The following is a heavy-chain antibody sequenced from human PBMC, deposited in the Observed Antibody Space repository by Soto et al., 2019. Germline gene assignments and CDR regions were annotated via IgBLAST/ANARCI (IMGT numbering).Heavy chain of an antibody. CDR2: VSAYNGDT. Sequence: ASVKVSCKASGYTFTNYGVSWVRQAPGQGLEWMGWVSAYNGDTKYSQKFQGRVTMTTDTSTSTAYMELRTLRSDDTAVYYCARVPSFSTLDYWGQGTLVTVSS. CDR3: ARVPSFSTLDY. CDR1: GYTFTNYG. J-gene: IGHJ4*02. V-gene: IGHV1-18*04.